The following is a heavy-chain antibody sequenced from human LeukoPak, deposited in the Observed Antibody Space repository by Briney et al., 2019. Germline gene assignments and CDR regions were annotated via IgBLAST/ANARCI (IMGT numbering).Heavy chain of an antibody. V-gene: IGHV3-21*01. J-gene: IGHJ6*02. CDR2: ISSSSSYI. CDR3: ARDDPRYRGDYYTGMDV. Sequence: GGSLRLSCAASGFTFSSYSMNWVRQAPGKGLEWVSSISSSSSYIYYADSVKGRFTISRDNAKNSLYLQMNSLRAEDTGVYYCARDDPRYRGDYYTGMDVWGQGTTITVSS. D-gene: IGHD3-3*01. CDR1: GFTFSSYS.